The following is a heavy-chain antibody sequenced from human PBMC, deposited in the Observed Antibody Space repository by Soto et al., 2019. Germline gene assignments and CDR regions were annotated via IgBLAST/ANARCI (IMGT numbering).Heavy chain of an antibody. CDR1: GYTFTSYD. J-gene: IGHJ5*02. D-gene: IGHD4-17*01. CDR2: MNPNSGNT. V-gene: IGHV1-8*01. CDR3: ARRGLRRNWFDP. Sequence: ASVKVSWKASGYTFTSYDINWVRQATGQGLEWMGWMNPNSGNTGYAQKFQGRVTMTRNTSISTAYMELSSLRSEDTAVYYCARRGLRRNWFDPWGQGTLVTVSS.